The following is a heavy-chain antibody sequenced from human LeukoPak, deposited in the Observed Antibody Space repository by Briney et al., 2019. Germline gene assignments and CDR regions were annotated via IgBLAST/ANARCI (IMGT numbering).Heavy chain of an antibody. V-gene: IGHV1-24*01. CDR3: AGTLGYCSSTFCYLKY. D-gene: IGHD2-2*01. CDR1: GYTLTELS. Sequence: ASVKVSCKVSGYTLTELSMHWVRQAPGKGLEWMGGFDPEDGETIYAQKFQGRVTMTEDTSTDTAYMELSSLRSEDTAVYYCAGTLGYCSSTFCYLKYWGQGTLVTVSS. CDR2: FDPEDGET. J-gene: IGHJ4*02.